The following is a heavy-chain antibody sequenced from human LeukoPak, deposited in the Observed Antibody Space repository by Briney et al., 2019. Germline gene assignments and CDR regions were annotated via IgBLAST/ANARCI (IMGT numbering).Heavy chain of an antibody. CDR3: ARHGIHYYGSGSYVY. D-gene: IGHD3-10*01. Sequence: PSETLSLTCTVSGYSISSGYYWGWIRQPPGQGLEWIGSIYHSGSTYYNPSLKSRVTISVDTSKNQFSLKLSSVTAADTAVYYCARHGIHYYGSGSYVYWGQGTLVTVSS. J-gene: IGHJ4*02. CDR1: GYSISSGYY. CDR2: IYHSGST. V-gene: IGHV4-38-2*02.